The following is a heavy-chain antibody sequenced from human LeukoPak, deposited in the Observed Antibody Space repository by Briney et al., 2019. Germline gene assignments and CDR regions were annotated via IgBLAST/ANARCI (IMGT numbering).Heavy chain of an antibody. CDR2: IYPGDSDT. CDR3: GRRSGTTHDAFDI. Sequence: GESLKISCKGSGYSFTSYWIGWVRQLPAKGLEWMGIIYPGDSDTSYSTCFQGSVAISADKSIRPTYLQRSNLKAADTGMYYCGRRSGTTHDAFDIWGQGTMVTVSS. CDR1: GYSFTSYW. J-gene: IGHJ3*02. D-gene: IGHD1-7*01. V-gene: IGHV5-51*01.